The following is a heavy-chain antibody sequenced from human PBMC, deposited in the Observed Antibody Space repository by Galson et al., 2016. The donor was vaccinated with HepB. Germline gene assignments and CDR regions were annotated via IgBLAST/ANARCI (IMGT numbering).Heavy chain of an antibody. J-gene: IGHJ4*02. CDR3: AKDALLLWGSPTDC. V-gene: IGHV3-23*01. D-gene: IGHD3-16*01. CDR1: GFPFRSYA. Sequence: SLKLSCAASGFPFRSYAMSWVRQAPGKGLEWVSAISGSGGSTYYADSVKGRFTISRDNSKNTLYLQMNSLRAEDTAVYYCAKDALLLWGSPTDCWGQGTLVTVSS. CDR2: ISGSGGST.